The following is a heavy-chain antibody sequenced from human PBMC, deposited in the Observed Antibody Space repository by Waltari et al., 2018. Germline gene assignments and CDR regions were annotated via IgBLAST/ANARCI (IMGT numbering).Heavy chain of an antibody. V-gene: IGHV4-59*11. CDR1: GDSIRSHS. D-gene: IGHD3-22*01. CDR2: MYFSGTK. Sequence: VQLQESGPGLVKPSETLSLRCNVSGDSIRSHSWSWLRQAPGKGLEWIGHMYFSGTKDYNPALKSRVAISIDTSNNHFSLNLGSVTAADTAIYYCARLPRGSVIIGAFDIWGQGTQVTVSS. CDR3: ARLPRGSVIIGAFDI. J-gene: IGHJ3*02.